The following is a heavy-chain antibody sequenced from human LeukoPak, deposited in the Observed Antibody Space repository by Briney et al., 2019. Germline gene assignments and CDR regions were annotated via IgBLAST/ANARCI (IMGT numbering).Heavy chain of an antibody. D-gene: IGHD6-13*01. V-gene: IGHV4-30-4*08. J-gene: IGHJ4*02. CDR3: ARDLLYSSPGFDY. CDR2: IYYSGST. CDR1: GGSISSGDFC. Sequence: PSQTLSLTXTVSGGSISSGDFCWSWIRQPPGKGLEWIGYIYYSGSTYYNPSLKSRVTISVDTSKNQFSLKLSSVTAADTAVYYCARDLLYSSPGFDYWGPGTLVTVSS.